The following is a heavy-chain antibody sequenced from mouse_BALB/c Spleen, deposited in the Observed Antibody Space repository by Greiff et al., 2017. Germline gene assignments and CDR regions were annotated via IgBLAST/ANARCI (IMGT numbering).Heavy chain of an antibody. D-gene: IGHD2-1*01. Sequence: VQLQQSGAELVKPGASVKLSCKASGYTFTSYWMHWVKQRPGQGLEWIGEIDPSDSYTNYNQKFKGKATLTVDKSSSTAYMQLSSLTSEDSAVYYCARSYGNSYYYAMDYWGQGTSVTVSS. CDR3: ARSYGNSYYYAMDY. J-gene: IGHJ4*01. CDR2: IDPSDSYT. V-gene: IGHV1-69*02. CDR1: GYTFTSYW.